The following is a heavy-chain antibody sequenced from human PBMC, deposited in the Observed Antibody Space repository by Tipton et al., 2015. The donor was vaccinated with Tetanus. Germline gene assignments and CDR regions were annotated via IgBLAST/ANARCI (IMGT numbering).Heavy chain of an antibody. CDR2: IYPGDSDT. Sequence: QLVQSGGEVKKPGESLKISCKGSGYIFNNYWIGWVRQKPGKGLEWMGFIYPGDSDTRYSPSFQGQVTISVDKSINTACLQWSSLKASDTSMFYCARAHCTDGVCNFDFWGQGALVTVAS. J-gene: IGHJ4*02. D-gene: IGHD2-8*01. CDR1: GYIFNNYW. CDR3: ARAHCTDGVCNFDF. V-gene: IGHV5-51*01.